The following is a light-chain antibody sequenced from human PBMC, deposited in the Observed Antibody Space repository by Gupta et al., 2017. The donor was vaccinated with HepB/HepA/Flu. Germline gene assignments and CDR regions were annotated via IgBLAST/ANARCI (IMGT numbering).Light chain of an antibody. CDR2: WAS. J-gene: IGKJ2*01. Sequence: DIVMTQSPDSLAVSLGERATINCKSSQSVLYSSNNKNYLAWYQQKPGQPPKLLIYWASTRESGVPDRFSGSGSGTDFTLTISSLQAEDVAIYYCQQYSSSPHTFGQGTNLEIK. CDR1: QSVLYSSNNKNY. V-gene: IGKV4-1*01. CDR3: QQYSSSPHT.